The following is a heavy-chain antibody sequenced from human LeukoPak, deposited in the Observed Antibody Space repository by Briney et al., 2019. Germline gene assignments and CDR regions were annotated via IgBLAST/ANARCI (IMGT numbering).Heavy chain of an antibody. D-gene: IGHD2-15*01. Sequence: PSETLSLTCTVSGYSISSGYHWGWIRQPPGKGLEWIGSIYHSGSTYYNPSLRGRVTISLGESKNQISLRLPSVTAADTGVYYCATTVVALSSSLNGFDIWGHGTMVIVSS. CDR2: IYHSGST. CDR3: ATTVVALSSSLNGFDI. J-gene: IGHJ3*02. V-gene: IGHV4-38-2*02. CDR1: GYSISSGYH.